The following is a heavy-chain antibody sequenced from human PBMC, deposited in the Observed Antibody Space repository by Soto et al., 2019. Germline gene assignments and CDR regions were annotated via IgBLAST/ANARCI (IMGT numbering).Heavy chain of an antibody. J-gene: IGHJ6*02. Sequence: ASVKVSCKASGYTFTSYAMHWVRQAPGQRLEWMGWINAGNGNTKYSQKFQGRVTITRDTSASTAYMELSSLRSEDTAVYYCASEAIAAAAVYGMDVWGRGTTVTVSS. D-gene: IGHD6-13*01. CDR2: INAGNGNT. V-gene: IGHV1-3*01. CDR1: GYTFTSYA. CDR3: ASEAIAAAAVYGMDV.